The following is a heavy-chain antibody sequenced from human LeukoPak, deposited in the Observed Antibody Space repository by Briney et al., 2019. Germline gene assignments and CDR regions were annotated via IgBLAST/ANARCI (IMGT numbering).Heavy chain of an antibody. D-gene: IGHD6-19*01. CDR2: IIPIFGTA. J-gene: IGHJ4*02. CDR1: GGTFSSYA. CDR3: ARVIMSSGWKRPANYFDY. V-gene: IGHV1-69*13. Sequence: SVKVSCKASGGTFSSYAISWVRQAPGQGLEWMGGIIPIFGTANYAQKFQGRVTITADESTSTAYMELSSLRSEDTAVYYCARVIMSSGWKRPANYFDYWGQGTLVTVSS.